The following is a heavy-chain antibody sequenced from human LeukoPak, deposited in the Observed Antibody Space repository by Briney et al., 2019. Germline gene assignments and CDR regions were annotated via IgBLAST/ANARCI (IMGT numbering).Heavy chain of an antibody. CDR1: GGTFSSYA. CDR3: AREDYDSSGYPYGMDV. Sequence: GASVKVSCKASGGTFSSYAISWVRQAPGQGLEWMGRIIPILGIANYAQKFQGRVTITADKSTSTAYMELSSLRSEDTAVYYCAREDYDSSGYPYGMDVWGQGTTVTVSS. V-gene: IGHV1-69*04. J-gene: IGHJ6*02. D-gene: IGHD3-22*01. CDR2: IIPILGIA.